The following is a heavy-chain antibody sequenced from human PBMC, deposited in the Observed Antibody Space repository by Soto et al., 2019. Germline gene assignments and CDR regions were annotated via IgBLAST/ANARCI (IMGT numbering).Heavy chain of an antibody. CDR1: GGSISSCESC. CDR2: IHYSGST. J-gene: IGHJ4*02. V-gene: IGHV4-61*08. Sequence: PSETLSLTCTVSGGSISSCESCWNWNRQAPGKGVEWFGYIHYSGSTNYNPSLKSRATISVDTSKNQFSLKLSSVTAADTAVYYCARAPPYYDSSGYYFDYWGQGTLVTVSS. D-gene: IGHD3-22*01. CDR3: ARAPPYYDSSGYYFDY.